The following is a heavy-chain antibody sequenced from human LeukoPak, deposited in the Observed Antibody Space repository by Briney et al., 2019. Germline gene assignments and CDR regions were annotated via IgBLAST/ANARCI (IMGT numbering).Heavy chain of an antibody. CDR2: ISGSGGST. D-gene: IGHD2-2*01. Sequence: GGSLRLSCAASGFSFNIYWMSWVRQAPGKGLEWVSAISGSGGSTYYADSVKGRFTISRDNSKNTLYLQMNSLRAEDTAVYYCAKDGYAPVDYWGQGTLVTVSS. CDR1: GFSFNIYW. J-gene: IGHJ4*02. V-gene: IGHV3-23*01. CDR3: AKDGYAPVDY.